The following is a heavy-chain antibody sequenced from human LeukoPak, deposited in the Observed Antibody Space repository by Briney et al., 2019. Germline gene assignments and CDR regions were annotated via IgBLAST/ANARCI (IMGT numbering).Heavy chain of an antibody. CDR1: GGSISSYY. CDR2: IYYSGST. D-gene: IGHD4-17*01. Sequence: SETPSLTCTVSGGSISSYYWSWIRQPPGKGLEWIGYIYYSGSTNYNPSLKSRVTISVDTSKNQFSLKLSSVTAADTAVYYCAGASTDQFDYWGQGTLVTVSS. V-gene: IGHV4-59*01. CDR3: AGASTDQFDY. J-gene: IGHJ4*02.